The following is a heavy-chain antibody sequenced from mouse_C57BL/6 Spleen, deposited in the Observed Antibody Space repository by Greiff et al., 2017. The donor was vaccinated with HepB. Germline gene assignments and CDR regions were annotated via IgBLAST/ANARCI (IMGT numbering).Heavy chain of an antibody. J-gene: IGHJ3*01. CDR1: GFTFSDYY. Sequence: EVKLMESEGGLVQPGSSMKLSCTASGFTFSDYYMAWVRQVPEKGLEWVANINYDGSSTYYLDSLKSRFIISRDNAKNILYLQMSSLKSEDTATDYCARRDGYGGFAYWGQGTLVTVSA. V-gene: IGHV5-16*01. CDR2: INYDGSST. CDR3: ARRDGYGGFAY. D-gene: IGHD2-2*01.